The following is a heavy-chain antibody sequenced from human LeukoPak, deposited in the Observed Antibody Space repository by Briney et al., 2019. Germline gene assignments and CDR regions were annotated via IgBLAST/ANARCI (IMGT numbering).Heavy chain of an antibody. Sequence: SGTLSLTCAVSGGSISSSNWWSWVRQPPGKGLEWIGQIYHSGSTNYNPSLKSRVAISVDKSKNQFSLNLNSVTAADTAVYYCARAGQGYCTSASCYLSLDYWGQGTLVTVSS. D-gene: IGHD2-2*01. CDR3: ARAGQGYCTSASCYLSLDY. V-gene: IGHV4-4*02. CDR2: IYHSGST. CDR1: GGSISSSNW. J-gene: IGHJ4*02.